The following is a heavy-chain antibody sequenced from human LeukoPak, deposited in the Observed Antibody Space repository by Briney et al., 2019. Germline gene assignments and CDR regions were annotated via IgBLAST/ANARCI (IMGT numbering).Heavy chain of an antibody. Sequence: LRLSCAASGFTFSSYGMHWVRQAPGKGLEWIGEINHSGSSNYNPSLKSRVTISVDTSKNQFSLKLSSVTAADTAVYYCARVGYRSGGSRDRDDYWGQGTLVTVSS. CDR1: GFTFSSYG. D-gene: IGHD2-15*01. CDR2: INHSGSS. J-gene: IGHJ4*02. V-gene: IGHV4-34*01. CDR3: ARVGYRSGGSRDRDDY.